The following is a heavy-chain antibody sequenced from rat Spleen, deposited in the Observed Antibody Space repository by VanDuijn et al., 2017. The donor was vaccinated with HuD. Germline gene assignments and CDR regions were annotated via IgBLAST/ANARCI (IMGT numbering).Heavy chain of an antibody. Sequence: QVQLKESGPGLVQPSQTLSLTCTVSGFSLSRNAVSWVRQPPGRGLEWIATISTGGNTYYNSPLKSRLSISRDTSQSQVFLKMNSLQTEDTASYFCTRDHSYWGSYYPGGFAYWGQGALVTVSS. CDR1: GFSLSRNA. V-gene: IGHV2S12*01. D-gene: IGHD1-12*02. CDR3: TRDHSYWGSYYPGGFAY. CDR2: ISTGGNT. J-gene: IGHJ3*01.